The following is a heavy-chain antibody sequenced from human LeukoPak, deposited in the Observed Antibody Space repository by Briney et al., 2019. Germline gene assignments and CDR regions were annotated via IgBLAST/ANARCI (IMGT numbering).Heavy chain of an antibody. CDR2: FDPEDGET. CDR1: GYTLTELS. CDR3: ARATVVPAAENVWDAFDI. J-gene: IGHJ3*02. V-gene: IGHV1-24*01. D-gene: IGHD2-2*01. Sequence: ASVKVSCKVSGYTLTELSMHWVRQAPGKGLEWMGGFDPEDGETIYAQKFQGRVTMTRDTSISTAYMELSSLRSEDTAVYYCARATVVPAAENVWDAFDIWGQGTMVTVSS.